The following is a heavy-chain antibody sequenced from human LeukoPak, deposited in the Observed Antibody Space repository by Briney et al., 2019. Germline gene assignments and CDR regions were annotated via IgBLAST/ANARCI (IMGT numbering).Heavy chain of an antibody. Sequence: GGSLRLSCAASGFTFDDYAMHWVRQAPGKGLEWVSVISWNSGSIGYADSVKGRFTISRDNTKNSPYLQMNSLRAEDTALYYCAKALYKGRQWLVPGYWGQGTLVTVSS. J-gene: IGHJ4*02. V-gene: IGHV3-9*01. CDR2: ISWNSGSI. CDR1: GFTFDDYA. D-gene: IGHD6-19*01. CDR3: AKALYKGRQWLVPGY.